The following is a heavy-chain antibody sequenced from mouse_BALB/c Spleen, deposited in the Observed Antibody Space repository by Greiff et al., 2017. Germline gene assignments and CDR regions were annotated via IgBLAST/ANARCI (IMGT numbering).Heavy chain of an antibody. CDR3: ARGGYGKGYAMDY. CDR2: ISYSGST. CDR1: GDSITSGY. D-gene: IGHD2-10*02. V-gene: IGHV3-8*02. Sequence: EVQLQESGPSLVKPSQTLSLTCSVTGDSITSGYWNWIRKFPGNKLEYMGYISYSGSTYYNPSLKSRISITRDTSKNQYYLQLNSVTTEDTATYYCARGGYGKGYAMDYWGQGTSVTVSS. J-gene: IGHJ4*01.